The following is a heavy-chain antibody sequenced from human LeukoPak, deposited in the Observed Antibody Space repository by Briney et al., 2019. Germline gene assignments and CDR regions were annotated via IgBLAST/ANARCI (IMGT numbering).Heavy chain of an antibody. Sequence: ETLSLTCAVYGGSFSGYYWSWVRQAPGKGLEWVSAISGSGGSTYYADSVKGRFTISRDNSKNTLYLQMNSLRAEDTAVYYCATELDYWGQGTLVTVSS. D-gene: IGHD1-26*01. J-gene: IGHJ4*02. CDR2: ISGSGGST. CDR1: GGSFSGYY. V-gene: IGHV3-23*01. CDR3: ATELDY.